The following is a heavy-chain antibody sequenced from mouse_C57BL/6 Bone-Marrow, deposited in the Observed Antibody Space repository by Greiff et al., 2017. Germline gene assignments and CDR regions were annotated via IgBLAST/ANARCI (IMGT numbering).Heavy chain of an antibody. CDR3: ARPGYYGSSYLY. V-gene: IGHV5-6*01. Sequence: EVKLQESGGDLVKPGGSLKLSCAASGFTFSSYGMSWVRQTPDKRLEWVATISSGGSYTYYPDSVKGRFTISRDNAKNTLYLQMSSLKSEDTAMYYCARPGYYGSSYLYWGQGTLVTVSA. J-gene: IGHJ3*01. D-gene: IGHD1-1*01. CDR2: ISSGGSYT. CDR1: GFTFSSYG.